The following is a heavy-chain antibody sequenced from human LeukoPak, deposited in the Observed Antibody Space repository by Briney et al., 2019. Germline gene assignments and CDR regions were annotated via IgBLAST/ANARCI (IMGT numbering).Heavy chain of an antibody. CDR2: IYYSGST. CDR1: GGSISSYY. D-gene: IGHD2/OR15-2a*01. Sequence: PSETLSLTCTVSGGSISSYYWSWIRQPPGKGLEWIGYIYYSGSTNYNPSLKSRVTISVDTSKNQFSLKLSSVTAADTAVYYCARYLPNARNFDYWGQGTLVTVSS. J-gene: IGHJ4*02. V-gene: IGHV4-59*01. CDR3: ARYLPNARNFDY.